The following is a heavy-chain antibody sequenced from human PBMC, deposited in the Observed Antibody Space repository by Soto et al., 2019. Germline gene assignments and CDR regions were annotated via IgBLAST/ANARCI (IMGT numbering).Heavy chain of an antibody. J-gene: IGHJ4*02. D-gene: IGHD3-3*01. CDR3: ARDFAYFDS. CDR1: GGSFKSGGYS. CDR2: VYHTGRT. Sequence: LSLTCTVSGGSFKSGGYSWSWIRQPPGKGLEWIGYVYHTGRTSYNPSLKSRVSISMDKSKNQFSLNLDSVTAADTAVYFCARDFAYFDSWGQGTLVTVYS. V-gene: IGHV4-61*08.